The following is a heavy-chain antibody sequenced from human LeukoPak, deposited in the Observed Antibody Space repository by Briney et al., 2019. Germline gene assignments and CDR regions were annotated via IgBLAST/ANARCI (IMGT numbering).Heavy chain of an antibody. V-gene: IGHV3-7*01. CDR3: AREIGGAFHL. D-gene: IGHD3-16*01. J-gene: IGHJ1*01. Sequence: PSETLSLTCTVSGGSISSYYWSWIRQPAGKGLEWVANIKQEGTEKHYVDSVKGRFTISRDNAKNSLYLQMNSLRVDDTAIYYCAREIGGAFHLWGQGTLVTVSS. CDR1: GGSISSYY. CDR2: IKQEGTEK.